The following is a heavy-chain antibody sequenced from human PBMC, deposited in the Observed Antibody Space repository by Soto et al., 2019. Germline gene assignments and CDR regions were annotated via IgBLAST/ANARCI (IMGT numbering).Heavy chain of an antibody. D-gene: IGHD3-16*01. CDR1: GDSVSSNSAA. J-gene: IGHJ6*02. Sequence: SQNLSLTCAISGDSVSSNSAAWNWIRLSPSRGLEWLGRTYYRSKWYNGYAVSVKGQITINPDTSKNQFSLQLNSVTPEDTAVYYCARGDYSYGMDVWGQGTTVTVSS. V-gene: IGHV6-1*01. CDR3: ARGDYSYGMDV. CDR2: TYYRSKWYN.